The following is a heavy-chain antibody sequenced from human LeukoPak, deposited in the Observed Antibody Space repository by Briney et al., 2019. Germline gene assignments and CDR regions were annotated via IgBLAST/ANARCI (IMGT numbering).Heavy chain of an antibody. CDR1: GFTFRTYE. V-gene: IGHV3-48*03. CDR2: IGTIISTT. D-gene: IGHD6-19*01. J-gene: IGHJ4*02. Sequence: GGSLRLSCVASGFTFRTYEMNRVRQAPGQGLEWVSYIGTIISTTYYSDSVKGRFTVSRDDAKSSLYLQMSSLRAEDTAVYYCARVVYDLRGHRLVPGLDFWGQGTLVTVSS. CDR3: ARVVYDLRGHRLVPGLDF.